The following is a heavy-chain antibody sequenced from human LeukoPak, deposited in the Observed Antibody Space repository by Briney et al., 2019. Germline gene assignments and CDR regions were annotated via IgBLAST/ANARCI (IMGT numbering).Heavy chain of an antibody. CDR2: FIPMVGVE. CDR1: GGTFSRNA. V-gene: IGHV1-69*04. Sequence: SVKVSCKASGGTFSRNAISWVRQAPGQGLEWMGRFIPMVGVETYAQSFQGRVTITADRSTSTAYMELSSLGSEDTAVYYCARVQAVGVPVAIDAYYSYGMDVWGQGTAVTVSS. D-gene: IGHD2-15*01. CDR3: ARVQAVGVPVAIDAYYSYGMDV. J-gene: IGHJ6*02.